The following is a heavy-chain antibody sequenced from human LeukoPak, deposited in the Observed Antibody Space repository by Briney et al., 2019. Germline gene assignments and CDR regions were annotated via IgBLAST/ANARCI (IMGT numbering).Heavy chain of an antibody. J-gene: IGHJ4*02. V-gene: IGHV4-34*01. CDR3: AREWQYQFDY. D-gene: IGHD2-8*01. CDR1: GGSFSGYY. CDR2: INHSGST. Sequence: KASETLSLTCAVYGGSFSGYYWSWIRQPPGKGLEWIGEINHSGSTNYNPSLKSRVTISVDTSKNQFSLKLSSVTAADTAVYYCAREWQYQFDYWGQGTLVTVSS.